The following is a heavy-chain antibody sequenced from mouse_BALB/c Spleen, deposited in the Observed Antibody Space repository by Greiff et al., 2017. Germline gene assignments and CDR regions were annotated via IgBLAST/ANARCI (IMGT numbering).Heavy chain of an antibody. D-gene: IGHD1-1*01. CDR3: ARFSPIYYYGSSYEDYFDY. CDR2: INPSNGRT. CDR1: GYTFTSYW. Sequence: QVQLQQPGAELVKPGASVKLSCKASGYTFTSYWMHWVKQRPGQGLEWIGEINPSNGRTNYNEKFKSKATLTVDKSSSTAYMQLSSLTSEDSAVYYCARFSPIYYYGSSYEDYFDYWGQGTTLTVSS. J-gene: IGHJ2*01. V-gene: IGHV1S81*02.